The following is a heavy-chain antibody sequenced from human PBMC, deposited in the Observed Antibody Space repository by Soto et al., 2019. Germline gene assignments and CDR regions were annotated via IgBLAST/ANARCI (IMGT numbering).Heavy chain of an antibody. J-gene: IGHJ4*02. CDR1: GFTFRNYA. V-gene: IGHV3-30*03. Sequence: QVQLVESGGGVVQPGGSLRLSCAASGFTFRNYAMHWVRQAPGKGLEWVADITKNGRNKDYADSVKGRLAISRDNSKNTLELQMNSLGVEDTAMYYCGRCNGDDCHSPFDYWGQGTLVTVSS. CDR3: GRCNGDDCHSPFDY. CDR2: ITKNGRNK. D-gene: IGHD2-8*01.